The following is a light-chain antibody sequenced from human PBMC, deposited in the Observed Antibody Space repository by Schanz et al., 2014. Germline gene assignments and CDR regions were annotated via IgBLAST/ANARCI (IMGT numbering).Light chain of an antibody. CDR3: SSFTSVSTVV. CDR2: DVS. Sequence: QSALTQPASVSGSPGQSITISCTGTASDVGGYNYVSWYQQYPGKAPKLIIYDVSNRPSGVPDRFSGSKSGNTASLTISGLRGEDEADYYCSSFTSVSTVVFGPGTKLTVL. J-gene: IGLJ1*01. V-gene: IGLV2-14*01. CDR1: ASDVGGYNY.